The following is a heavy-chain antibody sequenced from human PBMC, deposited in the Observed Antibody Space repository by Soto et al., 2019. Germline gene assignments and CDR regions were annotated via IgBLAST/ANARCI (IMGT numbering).Heavy chain of an antibody. J-gene: IGHJ2*01. D-gene: IGHD2-21*02. Sequence: QITLKESGPTLVKPTQTLTLTCTFSGFSLTTSGVGVGWLRQPPGKALEWLALIYWNDDKHYSPSLKSRLTLTKDTSKNQVVRTMTNLDPVDTATSYCAHMTALVTLGYFDLWGRGTLVTVSS. CDR3: AHMTALVTLGYFDL. CDR2: IYWNDDK. CDR1: GFSLTTSGVG. V-gene: IGHV2-5*01.